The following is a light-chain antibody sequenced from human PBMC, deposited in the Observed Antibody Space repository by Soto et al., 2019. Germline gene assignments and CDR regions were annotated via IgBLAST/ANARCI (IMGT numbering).Light chain of an antibody. V-gene: IGKV1-6*01. CDR3: LQDHNYPRT. J-gene: IGKJ1*01. CDR1: EDIRKE. CDR2: GAS. Sequence: AIQMTQSPSSLSASVGDRVTITCRASEDIRKELSWYQQKPGKAPNVLIYGASSSQSGVPSRFSGSGSGTDLTLTISSLQPEDCATYYCLQDHNYPRTFGQGTKVEVK.